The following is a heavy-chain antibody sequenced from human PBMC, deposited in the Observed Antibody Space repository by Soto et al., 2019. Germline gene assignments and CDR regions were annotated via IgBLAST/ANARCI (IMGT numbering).Heavy chain of an antibody. CDR3: ARIMITFGGAPYGTDV. CDR2: VSDSGGT. Sequence: SETLSLTCTVSDASMKSSGQYWGWIRQPPGKALEWIGSVSDSGGTYYNLSLKSRVTISVDKSKNQFSLTLSSVTAADTAVYYCARIMITFGGAPYGTDVWGQGTTVTVSS. D-gene: IGHD3-16*01. J-gene: IGHJ6*02. CDR1: DASMKSSGQY. V-gene: IGHV4-39*07.